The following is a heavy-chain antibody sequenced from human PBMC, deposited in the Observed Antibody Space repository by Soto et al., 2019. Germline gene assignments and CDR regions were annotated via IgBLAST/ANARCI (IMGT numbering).Heavy chain of an antibody. V-gene: IGHV3-64*01. J-gene: IGHJ3*02. CDR3: ARDLLWFGEGAFDI. CDR1: GFTFSSYA. Sequence: GGSLRLSCAASGFTFSSYAMHWVRQAPGKGLEYVSAISSNGGSTYYANSVKGRFTISRDNSKNTLYLQMGSLRAEDMAVYYCARDLLWFGEGAFDIWGQGTMVTVSS. D-gene: IGHD3-10*01. CDR2: ISSNGGST.